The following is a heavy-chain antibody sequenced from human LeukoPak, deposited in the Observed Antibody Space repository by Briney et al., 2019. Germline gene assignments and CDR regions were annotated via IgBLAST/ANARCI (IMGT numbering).Heavy chain of an antibody. CDR1: GFTFSSYA. D-gene: IGHD4/OR15-4a*01. V-gene: IGHV3-21*01. CDR2: ITSSSSSI. Sequence: PGGSLRLSCAASGFTFSSYAMSWVRQAPGKGLEWVSSITSSSSSIYSADSVKGRLTISRDNAKNPLYLEMNSLRDEDTAAYYCARDLTWGAYWGQGTLVTVSS. J-gene: IGHJ4*02. CDR3: ARDLTWGAY.